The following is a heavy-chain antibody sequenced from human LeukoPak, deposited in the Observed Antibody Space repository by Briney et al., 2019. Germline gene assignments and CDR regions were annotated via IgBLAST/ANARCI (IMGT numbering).Heavy chain of an antibody. CDR3: ASGYCSTTSCYVNPYFDY. Sequence: ASVNVSCKASGGTFSSYAIHWVRQAPGQGLEWMGGIIRIFSTTNYAQKFQGRVTISADESTSTAYMELSSLRSEDTAVYYCASGYCSTTSCYVNPYFDYWGQGTLVTVSS. CDR1: GGTFSSYA. V-gene: IGHV1-69*01. D-gene: IGHD2-2*03. J-gene: IGHJ4*02. CDR2: IIRIFSTT.